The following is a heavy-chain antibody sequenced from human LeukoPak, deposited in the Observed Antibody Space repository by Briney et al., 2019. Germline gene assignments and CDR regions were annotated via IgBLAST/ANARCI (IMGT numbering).Heavy chain of an antibody. CDR3: ARRPRGMATITSGYFDY. CDR1: GYIFTSYW. CDR2: IYPGDSDT. D-gene: IGHD5-24*01. J-gene: IGHJ4*02. Sequence: GESLKISCKGSGYIFTSYWIGWVRQMPGKGLEWMGIIYPGDSDTRYSPSFQGQVTISVDKSISTAYLQWSSLKASDTAMYYCARRPRGMATITSGYFDYWGQGTLVTVSS. V-gene: IGHV5-51*01.